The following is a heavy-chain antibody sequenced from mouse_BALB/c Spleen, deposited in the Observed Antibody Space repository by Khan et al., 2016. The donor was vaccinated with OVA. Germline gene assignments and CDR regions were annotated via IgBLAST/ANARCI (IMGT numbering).Heavy chain of an antibody. J-gene: IGHJ3*01. CDR1: GYTFTSYT. CDR2: INPSNGYT. CDR3: VRDGAYHMNDGWFAY. Sequence: VQLQQSGAELARPGASVKMSCKASGYTFTSYTIHWIKVRPGQGLEWIGYINPSNGYTNYNQKFKDKATLTADKSSTTAFMQLSSLTSDDSAVYYCVRDGAYHMNDGWFAYWGQGTLVTVSA. V-gene: IGHV1-4*01. D-gene: IGHD2-12*01.